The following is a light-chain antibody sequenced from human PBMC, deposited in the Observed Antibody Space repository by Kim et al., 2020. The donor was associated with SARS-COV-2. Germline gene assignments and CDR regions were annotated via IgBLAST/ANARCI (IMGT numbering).Light chain of an antibody. V-gene: IGKV1-39*01. CDR1: QSINDY. J-gene: IGKJ2*03. CDR2: AAS. Sequence: SASVGVRVTITCRASQSINDYLTWYQQRPGKAPKLLIYAASILENGVPSKFSGSGSGTDFTLTISSLQPEDSATYYCQQTYNTPYSFGQGTKLEI. CDR3: QQTYNTPYS.